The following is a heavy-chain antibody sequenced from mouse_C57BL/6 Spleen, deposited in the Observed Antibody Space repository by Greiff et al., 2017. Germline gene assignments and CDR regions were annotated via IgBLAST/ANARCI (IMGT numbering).Heavy chain of an antibody. CDR1: GYAFTNYL. CDR3: AREENLLLRPTWFAY. CDR2: INPGSGGT. Sequence: QVQLKQSGAELVRPGTSVKVSCKASGYAFTNYLIEWVKQRPGQGLEWIGVINPGSGGTNYNEKFKGKATLTADKSSSTAYMQLSSLTSEDSAVYFCAREENLLLRPTWFAYWGQGTLVTVSA. J-gene: IGHJ3*01. V-gene: IGHV1-54*01. D-gene: IGHD1-1*01.